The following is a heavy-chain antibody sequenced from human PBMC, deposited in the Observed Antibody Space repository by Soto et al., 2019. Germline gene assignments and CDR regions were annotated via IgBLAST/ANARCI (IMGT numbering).Heavy chain of an antibody. Sequence: QVQLQESGPRLVKPSETLSLTCTVSGDSIGTHYWSWVRQPPGKGLECIGYVHSSGITIYNPSLNSRVTISLDTSKDQFSLKLTSVTTADTAIYYCARLPNSGINPPFDYRGQGILVTVSS. CDR1: GDSIGTHY. V-gene: IGHV4-59*08. D-gene: IGHD1-26*01. J-gene: IGHJ4*02. CDR2: VHSSGIT. CDR3: ARLPNSGINPPFDY.